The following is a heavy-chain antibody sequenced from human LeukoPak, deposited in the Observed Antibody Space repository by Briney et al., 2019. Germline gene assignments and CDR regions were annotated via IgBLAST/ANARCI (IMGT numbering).Heavy chain of an antibody. D-gene: IGHD5-18*01. J-gene: IGHJ4*02. CDR3: ARGRYSYGY. CDR2: INHSGST. Sequence: PSETLSLTCAVYGVSFSGYYLSWIRQPPGKGLEWIGEINHSGSTNYNPSLKSRVTISVDTSKNQFSLKLSSVTAADTAVYYCARGRYSYGYWGQGTLVTVSS. V-gene: IGHV4-34*01. CDR1: GVSFSGYY.